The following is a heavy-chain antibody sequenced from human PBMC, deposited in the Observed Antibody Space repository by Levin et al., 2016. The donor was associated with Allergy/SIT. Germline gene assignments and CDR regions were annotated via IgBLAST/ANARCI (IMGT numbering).Heavy chain of an antibody. CDR3: ARRRFISGAQYFDY. J-gene: IGHJ4*02. CDR2: IYYSGST. Sequence: SETLSLTCTVSGASISSSSNYYWGWIRQPPGEGLEWIGTIYYSGSTSYNPSLKSRVTISLDTSKNQFSLKLDSVTAADTAVYFCARRRFISGAQYFDYWGQGTLVTVSS. D-gene: IGHD4/OR15-4a*01. CDR1: GASISSSSNYY. V-gene: IGHV4-39*01.